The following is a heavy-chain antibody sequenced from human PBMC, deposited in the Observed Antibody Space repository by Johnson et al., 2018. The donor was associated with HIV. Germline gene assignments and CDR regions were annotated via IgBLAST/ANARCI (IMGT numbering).Heavy chain of an antibody. J-gene: IGHJ3*02. V-gene: IGHV3-20*04. CDR1: GFTFDDYG. D-gene: IGHD5-24*01. Sequence: VQLVESGGGLAQPWGSLRLSCAASGFTFDDYGMSWVRQGPGKGLEWVSVIYSGGSTYYADSVKGRFTISRDNAKNSLYLQMNSLRAEDTAVFYCAREMAWEDAFDIWGQGTMVNVSS. CDR3: AREMAWEDAFDI. CDR2: IYSGGST.